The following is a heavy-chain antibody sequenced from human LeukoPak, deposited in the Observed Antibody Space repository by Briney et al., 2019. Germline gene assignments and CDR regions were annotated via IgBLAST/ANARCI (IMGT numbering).Heavy chain of an antibody. D-gene: IGHD3-22*01. J-gene: IGHJ4*02. Sequence: SETLSLTCTVSGYSITSGDYWGWLRQPPGQGLEWIGSIYHSGSTYYNPSLKSRVIISVDTSKNQISLKLSSVTAADTAVYYCARVGVDSSGYYYIDYWGQGTLVTVSS. CDR1: GYSITSGDY. CDR3: ARVGVDSSGYYYIDY. V-gene: IGHV4-38-2*02. CDR2: IYHSGST.